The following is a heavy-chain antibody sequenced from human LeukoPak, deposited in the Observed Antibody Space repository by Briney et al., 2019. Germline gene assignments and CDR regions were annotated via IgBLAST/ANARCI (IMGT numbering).Heavy chain of an antibody. CDR1: GYTFTSYG. D-gene: IGHD3-22*01. CDR3: ARILYYYDSSGYYYFDY. CDR2: ISAYNGNT. J-gene: IGHJ4*02. V-gene: IGHV1-18*01. Sequence: ASVKVSCKASGYTFTSYGISWVRQAPGQGLEWMGWISAYNGNTNYAQKLQGRVTMTTDTSTSTAYMKLRSLRSDDTAVCYCARILYYYDSSGYYYFDYWGQGTLVTVSS.